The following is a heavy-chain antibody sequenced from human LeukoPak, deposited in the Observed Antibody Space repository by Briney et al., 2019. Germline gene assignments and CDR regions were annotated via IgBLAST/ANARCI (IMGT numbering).Heavy chain of an antibody. V-gene: IGHV4-34*01. CDR3: ARDRVTAASGNWFDP. D-gene: IGHD6-13*01. J-gene: IGHJ5*02. CDR2: INHSGST. Sequence: SETLSLTCAVYGGSFSGYYWSWIRQPPGKGLEWIGEINHSGSTNYNPSLKSRVTISVDTSKNQFSLKLSSVTAADTAVYYCARDRVTAASGNWFDPWGQGTLVTVSS. CDR1: GGSFSGYY.